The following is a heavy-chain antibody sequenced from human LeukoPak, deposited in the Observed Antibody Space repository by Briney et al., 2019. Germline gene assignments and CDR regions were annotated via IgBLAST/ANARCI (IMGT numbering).Heavy chain of an antibody. CDR3: ARDRYSSSWSANDAFDI. Sequence: SETLSLTCTVSGGSISSGGYYWSWIRQHPGKGLEWIGYIYYSGSTYYNPSLKSRVTISVDTSKNQFSLKLSSVTAADTAVYYCARDRYSSSWSANDAFDIWGQGTMVTVSS. V-gene: IGHV4-30-4*08. J-gene: IGHJ3*02. D-gene: IGHD6-13*01. CDR2: IYYSGST. CDR1: GGSISSGGYY.